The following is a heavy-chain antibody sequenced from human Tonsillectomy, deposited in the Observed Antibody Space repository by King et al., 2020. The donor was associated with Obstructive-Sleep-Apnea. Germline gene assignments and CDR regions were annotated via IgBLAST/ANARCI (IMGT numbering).Heavy chain of an antibody. D-gene: IGHD3-10*01. Sequence: VQLVQSGVEAKKPGESVRVSCTSSGLSFTKHWIAWVRQMPGNGLEWMGIIYPGDSDTSYSPTFQGQVTFSVDRSTNTAFFPWTFLWVSDTAIFYCARQQRNAAGTDYPDAGLDIWGQGTMVIVSS. CDR2: IYPGDSDT. CDR3: ARQQRNAAGTDYPDAGLDI. J-gene: IGHJ3*02. CDR1: GLSFTKHW. V-gene: IGHV5-51*01.